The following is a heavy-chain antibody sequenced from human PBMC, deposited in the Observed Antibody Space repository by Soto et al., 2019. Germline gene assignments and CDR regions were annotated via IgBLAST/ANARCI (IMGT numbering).Heavy chain of an antibody. CDR3: ARTGSHLSIYYYYMDV. D-gene: IGHD2-15*01. CDR1: GFTFSSYS. J-gene: IGHJ6*03. CDR2: ISSSSSYI. V-gene: IGHV3-21*01. Sequence: GGSLRLSCAASGFTFSSYSMNWVRQAPGKGLEWVSSISSSSSYIYYADSVKGRFTISRDNAKNSLYLQMNSLRAEDTAVYYCARTGSHLSIYYYYMDVWGKGTTVTVSS.